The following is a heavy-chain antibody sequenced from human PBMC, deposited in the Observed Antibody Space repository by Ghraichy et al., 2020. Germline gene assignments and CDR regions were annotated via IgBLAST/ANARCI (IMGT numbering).Heavy chain of an antibody. CDR3: TTDRKLRPFDY. D-gene: IGHD1-26*01. CDR1: GFTFSNAW. V-gene: IGHV3-15*01. Sequence: SCAASGFTFSNAWMSWVRQAPGKGLEWVGRIKSKTDGGTTDYAAPVKGRFTISRDDSKNTLYLQMNSLKTEDTAVYYCTTDRKLRPFDYWGQGTLVTVSS. CDR2: IKSKTDGGTT. J-gene: IGHJ4*02.